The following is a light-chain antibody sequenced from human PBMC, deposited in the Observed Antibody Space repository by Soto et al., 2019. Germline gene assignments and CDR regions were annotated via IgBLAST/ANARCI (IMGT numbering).Light chain of an antibody. CDR1: QDIRKD. CDR3: LQDYSYPRT. Sequence: AIQVTQSPSSLSASVGDRITITCRASQDIRKDLGWYQQKPGKTPKLLIYAASTLQTGVPSRFSGSGSGTDFTLTISSLQPEDFATYYCLQDYSYPRTFGQGTKLEI. V-gene: IGKV1-6*01. CDR2: AAS. J-gene: IGKJ2*02.